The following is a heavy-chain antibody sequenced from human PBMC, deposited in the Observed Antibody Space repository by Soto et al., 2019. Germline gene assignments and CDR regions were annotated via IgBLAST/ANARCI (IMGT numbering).Heavy chain of an antibody. CDR3: AANLGTCYYGMDV. Sequence: GASVKVSCKASGGTFSSYAISWVRQAPGQGLEWMGGIIPIFGTANYAQKFQGRVTITADESTSTAYMEPSSLRSEDTAVYYCAANLGTCYYGMDVWGQGTTVTVSS. J-gene: IGHJ6*02. CDR2: IIPIFGTA. CDR1: GGTFSSYA. D-gene: IGHD3-16*01. V-gene: IGHV1-69*13.